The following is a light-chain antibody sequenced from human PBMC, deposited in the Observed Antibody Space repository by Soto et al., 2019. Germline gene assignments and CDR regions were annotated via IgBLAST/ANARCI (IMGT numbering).Light chain of an antibody. V-gene: IGLV2-23*02. CDR2: EVS. Sequence: QSALTQPASVSGSPGQSITISCIGTSSDVGSYNLVSWYQQHPGKAPKVLIYEVSERPSGVSNRFSGSKSGNTASLTSSGLQAEDGAEYYCCSYAGSRTHVLFGGGTKLTVL. CDR1: SSDVGSYNL. J-gene: IGLJ2*01. CDR3: CSYAGSRTHVL.